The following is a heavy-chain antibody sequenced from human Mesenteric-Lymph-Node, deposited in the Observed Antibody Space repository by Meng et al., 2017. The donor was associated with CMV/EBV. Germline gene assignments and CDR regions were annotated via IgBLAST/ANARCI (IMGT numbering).Heavy chain of an antibody. D-gene: IGHD3-3*01. Sequence: SETLSLTCTVSAYSINSGYYWGWIRQPPGKGLEWIGSIYNSGTTYYNPPLKSRVTISVDTSKNQFSLKLSSVTAADTAVYYCAGLSGYRGAVDYWGQGTLVTVSS. V-gene: IGHV4-38-2*02. CDR1: AYSINSGYY. CDR3: AGLSGYRGAVDY. CDR2: IYNSGTT. J-gene: IGHJ4*02.